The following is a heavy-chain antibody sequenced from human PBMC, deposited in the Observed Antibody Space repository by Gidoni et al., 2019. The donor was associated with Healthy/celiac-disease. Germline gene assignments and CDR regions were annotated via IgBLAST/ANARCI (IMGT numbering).Heavy chain of an antibody. J-gene: IGHJ5*02. CDR3: ARDSRMVVAATLGWFDP. CDR2: IIPIFSTA. CDR1: GGNFSSYD. D-gene: IGHD2-15*01. V-gene: IGHV1-69*06. Sequence: QVQRAQSGAEVNKPGASVKVSCKASGGNFSSYDISWVRQAPGQGREWMGGIIPIFSTANYAQKFQGRVTITADKSTRTAYMELSSLRSEDTAVYYCARDSRMVVAATLGWFDPWGQGTLVTVSS.